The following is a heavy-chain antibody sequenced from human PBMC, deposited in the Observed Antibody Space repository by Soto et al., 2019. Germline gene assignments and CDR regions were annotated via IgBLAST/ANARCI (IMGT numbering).Heavy chain of an antibody. J-gene: IGHJ5*02. CDR3: ARHPHWLRASGSYLRLSWFDP. CDR1: RGSRDRSAYS. D-gene: IGHD3-10*01. V-gene: IGHV4-39*01. Sequence: SETPALTCAFQRGSRDRSAYSCGWIRQPPGKGLDWIGTFYYSESTHYNPSLESRVTISVDTSKNQFSLKVSSVTAADTAVYYCARHPHWLRASGSYLRLSWFDPWGQG. CDR2: FYYSEST.